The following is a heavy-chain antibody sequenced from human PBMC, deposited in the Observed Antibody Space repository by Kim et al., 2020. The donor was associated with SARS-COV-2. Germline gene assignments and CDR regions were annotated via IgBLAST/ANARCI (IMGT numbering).Heavy chain of an antibody. CDR3: ARAGEGGARGEFDP. J-gene: IGHJ5*02. V-gene: IGHV3-74*01. Sequence: ADSAKGRFTISRDNAKNTLYLQMNSLRAEDTAVYYCARAGEGGARGEFDPWGQGTLVTVSS. D-gene: IGHD3-10*01.